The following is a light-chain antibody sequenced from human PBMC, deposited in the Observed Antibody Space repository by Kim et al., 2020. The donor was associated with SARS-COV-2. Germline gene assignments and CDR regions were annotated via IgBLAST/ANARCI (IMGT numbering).Light chain of an antibody. J-gene: IGLJ1*01. CDR3: NSRDSTGKRWV. V-gene: IGLV3-19*01. Sequence: ALGQTIKLTCQGDSLRSYYANWYQPKPGQAPILVIYGRNNRPSGIPDRFSGSSSVNTASLTITGAQAEDEADYYCNSRDSTGKRWVFGTGTKVTVL. CDR2: GRN. CDR1: SLRSYY.